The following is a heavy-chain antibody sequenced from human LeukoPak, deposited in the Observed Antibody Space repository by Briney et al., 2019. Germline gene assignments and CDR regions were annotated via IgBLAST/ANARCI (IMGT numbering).Heavy chain of an antibody. CDR2: ICYDGTYK. D-gene: IGHD5-18*01. V-gene: IGHV3-33*01. J-gene: IGHJ4*02. CDR1: GFTFSSYG. CDR3: AREGYSYGYGILDH. Sequence: GRSLRLSCAASGFTFSSYGMHWVRQAPGKGLEWVAFICYDGTYKSYGDSVKGRFTISRDNSRDTLYLQMNSLRAEDTAVYYCAREGYSYGYGILDHWGQGTLVTVSS.